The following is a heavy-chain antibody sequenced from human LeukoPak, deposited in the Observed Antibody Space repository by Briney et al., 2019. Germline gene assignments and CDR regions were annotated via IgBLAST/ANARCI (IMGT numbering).Heavy chain of an antibody. D-gene: IGHD3-10*01. CDR1: GGSFSGYY. CDR2: INHSGST. Sequence: SETLSLTCAVYGGSFSGYYWSWIRQPPGKGLEWIGEINHSGSTYYNPSLKSRVTISVDTSKNQFSLKLSSVTAADTAVYFGARVGNSGSGSYGYWGQGTLVTVSS. CDR3: ARVGNSGSGSYGY. V-gene: IGHV4-34*01. J-gene: IGHJ4*02.